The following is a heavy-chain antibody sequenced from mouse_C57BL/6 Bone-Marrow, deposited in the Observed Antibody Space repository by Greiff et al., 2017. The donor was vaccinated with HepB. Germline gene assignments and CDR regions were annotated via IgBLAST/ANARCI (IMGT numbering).Heavy chain of an antibody. V-gene: IGHV6-6*01. CDR3: TRPYYYGSSWDYAMDY. Sequence: EVKVEESGGGLVQPGGSMKLSCAASGFTFSDAWMDWVRQSPEKGLEWVAEIRNKANNLATYYAESVKGRFTISRDDSKSSVYLQMNSLRAEDTGIYYCTRPYYYGSSWDYAMDYWGQGTSVTVSS. CDR2: IRNKANNLAT. D-gene: IGHD1-1*01. CDR1: GFTFSDAW. J-gene: IGHJ4*01.